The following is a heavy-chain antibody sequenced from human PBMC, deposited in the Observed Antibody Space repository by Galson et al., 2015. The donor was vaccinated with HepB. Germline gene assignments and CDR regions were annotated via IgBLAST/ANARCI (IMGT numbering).Heavy chain of an antibody. CDR3: ARKRVTAAGLEVFDY. CDR1: GGSISSSY. J-gene: IGHJ4*02. Sequence: LTCTVSGGSISSSYWSWIRQPPGKGLEWIGYIYYSGSTNYNPSHKSRVTISVDTSKNRFSLKLSSVTAADTAVYYCARKRVTAAGLEVFDYWGQGTLVTVSS. V-gene: IGHV4-59*13. D-gene: IGHD6-13*01. CDR2: IYYSGST.